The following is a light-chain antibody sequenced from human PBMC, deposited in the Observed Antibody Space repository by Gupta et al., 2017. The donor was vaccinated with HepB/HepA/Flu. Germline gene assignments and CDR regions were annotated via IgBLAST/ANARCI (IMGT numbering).Light chain of an antibody. J-gene: IGKJ1*01. CDR1: QSVSSN. Sequence: EIVMTQSPATLSVSPGERATLSCRASQSVSSNLAWYQQKPGQAPRLLIYGASTRATGIPARFSGSGSGTEFTLTISSRQSEDFAVYYCQQDNNCPPWTFGQGTKVEIK. V-gene: IGKV3-15*01. CDR2: GAS. CDR3: QQDNNCPPWT.